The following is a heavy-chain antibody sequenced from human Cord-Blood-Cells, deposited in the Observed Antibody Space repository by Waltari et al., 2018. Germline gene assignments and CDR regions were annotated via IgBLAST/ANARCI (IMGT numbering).Heavy chain of an antibody. CDR2: IYWDDDK. CDR3: AHSPTGDWYFDL. V-gene: IGHV2-5*02. J-gene: IGHJ2*01. CDR1: GFSLSTSGVG. D-gene: IGHD7-27*01. Sequence: QITLKESGPTLVKPTQTLTLTCTFSGFSLSTSGVGVGWIRQPPGKALEWLALIYWDDDKRYSPPLNSRLTITKDTSKNQVVLTMTNMDPVDTATYYCAHSPTGDWYFDLWGRGTLVTVSS.